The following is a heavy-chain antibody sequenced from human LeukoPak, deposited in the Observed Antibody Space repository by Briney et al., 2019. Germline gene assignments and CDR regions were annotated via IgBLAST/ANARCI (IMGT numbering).Heavy chain of an antibody. V-gene: IGHV1-18*01. J-gene: IGHJ4*02. D-gene: IGHD6-19*01. CDR2: ISAYNGNT. CDR3: ARDRDSERTGYSSV. CDR1: GYTFTSYG. Sequence: GASVKVSCKASGYTFTSYGISWVRQAPGQGLEWIGWISAYNGNTNYAQKLQGRVTMTTDTSTSTAYMELRSLRSDDTAVYYCARDRDSERTGYSSVWGQGTLVTVSS.